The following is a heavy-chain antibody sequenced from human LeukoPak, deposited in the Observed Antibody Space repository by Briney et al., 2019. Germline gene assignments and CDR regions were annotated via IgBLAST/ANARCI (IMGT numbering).Heavy chain of an antibody. CDR1: GYSFTSYW. CDR2: IYPGDSDT. V-gene: IGHV5-51*01. J-gene: IGHJ6*02. Sequence: GESLKISCKGSGYSFTSYWIGWVRQMPGKGLEWMGIIYPGDSDTRYSPSFQGQVTISADKSISTAYLQWSSLKASDTAMYYCARSSSGYGGYYYYGMDVWGQGTTVTVSS. D-gene: IGHD3-22*01. CDR3: ARSSSGYGGYYYYGMDV.